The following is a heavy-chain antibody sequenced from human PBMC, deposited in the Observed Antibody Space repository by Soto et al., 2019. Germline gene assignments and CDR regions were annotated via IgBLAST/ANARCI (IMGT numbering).Heavy chain of an antibody. CDR2: IYYSGST. CDR1: GGSISSYY. D-gene: IGHD2-2*01. V-gene: IGHV4-59*01. CDR3: ARENRYCSSTSCFISWFDP. Sequence: TSETLSLTCTVSGGSISSYYWSWIRQPPGKGLEWIGYIYYSGSTNYNPSLKSRVTISVDTSKNQFSLKLSSVTTADTAVYYCARENRYCSSTSCFISWFDPWGQGTLVTVSS. J-gene: IGHJ5*02.